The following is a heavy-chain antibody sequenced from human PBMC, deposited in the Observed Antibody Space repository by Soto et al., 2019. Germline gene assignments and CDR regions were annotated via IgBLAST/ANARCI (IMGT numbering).Heavy chain of an antibody. Sequence: GGSLRRSWAAAGFVVANAWLSWVRQARGRGLEWVGRIKPKTARGPTTEYAESVKGRFTLSKDDSTDMVYLQMNSLKIEDTAVYYCTTAGQWYFWTAYYFEHWGQGTPVTVSS. J-gene: IGHJ4*02. CDR1: GFVVANAW. CDR3: TTAGQWYFWTAYYFEH. V-gene: IGHV3-15*01. CDR2: IKPKTARGPTT. D-gene: IGHD3-3*01.